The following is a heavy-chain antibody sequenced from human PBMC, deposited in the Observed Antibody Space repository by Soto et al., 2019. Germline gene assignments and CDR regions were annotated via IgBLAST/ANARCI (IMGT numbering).Heavy chain of an antibody. CDR3: ARGRYGDY. CDR1: GYGFTTYG. V-gene: IGHV1-18*01. Sequence: QIHLVQSGAEVKKPGASVKVSCKGSGYGFTTYGITWVRQAPGQGLEWMAWISAHNGNTNYAQKLQGRVTVTRDTSTSTADMELRSLRSDDTAVYYCARGRYGDYCGQGALVTVSS. CDR2: ISAHNGNT. J-gene: IGHJ4*02. D-gene: IGHD1-1*01.